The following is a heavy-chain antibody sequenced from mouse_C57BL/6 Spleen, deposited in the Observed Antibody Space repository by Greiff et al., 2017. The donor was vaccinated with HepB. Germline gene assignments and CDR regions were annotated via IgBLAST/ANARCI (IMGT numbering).Heavy chain of an antibody. CDR3: VSHDYDYYAMDY. Sequence: EVKLMESGGGLVQPKGSLKLSCAASGFSFNTYAMNWVRQAPGKGLEWVARIRSKSNNYATYYADSVKDRFTISRDDSESMLYLQMNNLKTEDTAMYYCVSHDYDYYAMDYWGQGTSVTVSS. D-gene: IGHD2-4*01. CDR2: IRSKSNNYAT. V-gene: IGHV10-1*01. CDR1: GFSFNTYA. J-gene: IGHJ4*01.